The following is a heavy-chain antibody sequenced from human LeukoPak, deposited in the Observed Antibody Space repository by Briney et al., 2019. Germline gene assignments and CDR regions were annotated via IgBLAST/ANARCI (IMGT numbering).Heavy chain of an antibody. CDR2: IYHSGST. V-gene: IGHV4-38-2*02. CDR3: ARARLPNSYYDFWSGYWGHWFDP. D-gene: IGHD3-3*01. Sequence: SETLSLTCTVSGYSISSGYYWGRIRQPPGKGLEWIGSIYHSGSTYYNPSLKSRVTISVDTSKNQFSLKLSSVTAADTAVYYCARARLPNSYYDFWSGYWGHWFDPWGQGTLVTVSS. CDR1: GYSISSGYY. J-gene: IGHJ5*02.